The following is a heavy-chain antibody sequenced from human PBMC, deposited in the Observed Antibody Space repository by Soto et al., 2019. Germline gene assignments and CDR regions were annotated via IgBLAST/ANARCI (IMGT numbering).Heavy chain of an antibody. Sequence: EVQLLESGGGLVQPGGSLRLSCAASGFTFSSYAMSWVRQAPGKGLEWVSAISGSGGSTYYADSVKGRFTISRDNFKNTLYLQMNSLRAEDTAVYYCAKVELEMWIQLWSPAFDIWGQGTMVTVSS. CDR2: ISGSGGST. CDR1: GFTFSSYA. D-gene: IGHD5-18*01. CDR3: AKVELEMWIQLWSPAFDI. V-gene: IGHV3-23*01. J-gene: IGHJ3*02.